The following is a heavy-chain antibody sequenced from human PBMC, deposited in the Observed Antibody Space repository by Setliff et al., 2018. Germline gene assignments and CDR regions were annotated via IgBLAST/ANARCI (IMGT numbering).Heavy chain of an antibody. D-gene: IGHD6-13*01. J-gene: IGHJ5*02. V-gene: IGHV1-69*10. CDR2: IIPTVDIA. CDR3: ARDRPPGIAAAGSPNWFDP. Sequence: GASVKVSCKASGGTFSSYVISWVREAPGQGLEWMGGIIPTVDIANYARKFRGRVTITADESTSTAYMELSSLRSEDTAVYYCARDRPPGIAAAGSPNWFDPWGQGTLVTVSS. CDR1: GGTFSSYV.